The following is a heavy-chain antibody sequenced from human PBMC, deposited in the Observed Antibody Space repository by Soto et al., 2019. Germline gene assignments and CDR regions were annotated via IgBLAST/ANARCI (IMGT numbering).Heavy chain of an antibody. Sequence: ASVKVSCKTSGYTFTSYAMHWVRQAPGQRLEWMGWINAGNGNTKYSQKFQGRVTITRDTSASTAYMELSSLRSEDTAVYYCARAPNDYGDYYFDYWGQGTLVTVSS. D-gene: IGHD4-17*01. V-gene: IGHV1-3*01. CDR1: GYTFTSYA. CDR2: INAGNGNT. J-gene: IGHJ4*02. CDR3: ARAPNDYGDYYFDY.